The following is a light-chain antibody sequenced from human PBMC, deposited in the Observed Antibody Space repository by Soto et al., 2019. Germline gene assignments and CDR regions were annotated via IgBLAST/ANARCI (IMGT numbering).Light chain of an antibody. V-gene: IGKV3-20*01. CDR3: QQYRSSFT. CDR1: QSVSSSY. J-gene: IGKJ3*01. Sequence: EIVLTQSPGTLSLSPGERATLSCRASQSVSSSYLAWYQQKPGQAPRLLIYGASSRATGIPDRFSGSGSGTDFTLTIYRLEPEDFAVYYCQQYRSSFTFGPGTKVDIK. CDR2: GAS.